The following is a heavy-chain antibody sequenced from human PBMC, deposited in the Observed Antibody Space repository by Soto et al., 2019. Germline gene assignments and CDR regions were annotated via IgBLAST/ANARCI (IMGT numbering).Heavy chain of an antibody. CDR3: AHSLDQYSPTPNWFDP. Sequence: SGPTLVKPTQTLTLTCTFSGFSLSTSGVGVGWIRQPPGKALEWLALIYWDDDKRYSPSLKSRLTITKDTSKNPVVLTMTNMDPVDTATYYCAHSLDQYSPTPNWFDPWGQGTLVTVSS. CDR2: IYWDDDK. CDR1: GFSLSTSGVG. J-gene: IGHJ5*02. V-gene: IGHV2-5*02. D-gene: IGHD3-3*01.